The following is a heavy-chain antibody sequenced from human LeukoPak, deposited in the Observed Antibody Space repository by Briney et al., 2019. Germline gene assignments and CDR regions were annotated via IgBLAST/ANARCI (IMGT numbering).Heavy chain of an antibody. CDR2: ISSSSSYI. CDR3: ARAQDIGARITPIDY. V-gene: IGHV3-21*01. Sequence: GGSLRLSCASSGFTFSSYSMNWVRQAPGKGLEWVSSISSSSSYIYYADSVKGRFTISRDNAKNSLYLQMNSLRAEDTAVYYCARAQDIGARITPIDYWGQGTLVTVSS. J-gene: IGHJ4*02. CDR1: GFTFSSYS. D-gene: IGHD5-12*01.